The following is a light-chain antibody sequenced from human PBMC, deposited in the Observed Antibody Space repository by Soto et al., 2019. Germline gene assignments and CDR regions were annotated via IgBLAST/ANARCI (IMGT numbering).Light chain of an antibody. V-gene: IGKV3-20*01. CDR2: GAS. J-gene: IGKJ1*01. CDR3: LQYGSSLWT. CDR1: QSVSSSY. Sequence: EIVLTQSPGTLSLSPGERATLSCRASQSVSSSYLAWYQQKPGQAPRLLIYGASSRATGIPDRFSGSGSGTDFTLTIIRQEPEDFAVYYCLQYGSSLWTFGQGTKVEIK.